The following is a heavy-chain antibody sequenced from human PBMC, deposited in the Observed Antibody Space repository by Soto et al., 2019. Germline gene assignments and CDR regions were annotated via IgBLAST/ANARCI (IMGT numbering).Heavy chain of an antibody. CDR3: ARGGWRNYDSLTAYYRDPYYFDY. D-gene: IGHD3-9*01. J-gene: IGHJ4*02. CDR2: IYYSGRT. CDR1: GGSISSGDYY. Sequence: PSETLSLTCTVSGGSISSGDYYWSWIRQPPGKGLEWIGYIYYSGRTYYNPSLKSRVTKSVDTSKNSFSTTLRPVTAAKTAVYYCARGGWRNYDSLTAYYRDPYYFDYWGPGTMVTV. V-gene: IGHV4-30-4*01.